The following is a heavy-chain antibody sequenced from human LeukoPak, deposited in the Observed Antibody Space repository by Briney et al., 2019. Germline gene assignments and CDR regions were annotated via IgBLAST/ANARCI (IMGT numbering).Heavy chain of an antibody. CDR1: GGTFSSYA. V-gene: IGHV1-69*13. CDR2: IIPIFGTA. CDR3: ARKFFDCSSTSCPFDY. D-gene: IGHD2-2*01. J-gene: IGHJ4*02. Sequence: VASVKVSCKASGGTFSSYAISWVRQAPGQGLEWMGRIIPIFGTANYAQKFQGRVTITADESTSTAYMELSSLRSEDTAVYYCARKFFDCSSTSCPFDYWGQGTLVTVSS.